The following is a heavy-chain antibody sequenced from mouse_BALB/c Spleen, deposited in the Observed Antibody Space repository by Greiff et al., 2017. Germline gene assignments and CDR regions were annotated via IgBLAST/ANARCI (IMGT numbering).Heavy chain of an antibody. J-gene: IGHJ2*01. D-gene: IGHD2-10*02. V-gene: IGHV5-12-1*01. CDR1: GFAFSSYD. CDR3: ARSSYGNYFDY. Sequence: EVKLVESGGGLVKPGGSLKLSCAASGFAFSSYDMSWVRQTPEKRLEWVAYISSGGGSTYYPDTVKGRFTISRDNAKNTLYLQMSSLKSEDTAMYYCARSSYGNYFDYWGQGTTLTVSS. CDR2: ISSGGGST.